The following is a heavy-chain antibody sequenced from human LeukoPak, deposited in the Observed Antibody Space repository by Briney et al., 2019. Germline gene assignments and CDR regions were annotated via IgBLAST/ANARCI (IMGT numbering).Heavy chain of an antibody. CDR2: IYTSGST. CDR1: GGSISSYY. D-gene: IGHD6-19*01. J-gene: IGHJ3*02. CDR3: AREKSSGWYGDAFDI. Sequence: PSETLSLTRTVSGGSISSYYWSWIRQPAGKGLEWIGRIYTSGSTNYNPSLKSRVTMSVDTSKNQFSLKLSSVTAADTAVYYCAREKSSGWYGDAFDIWGQGTMVTVSS. V-gene: IGHV4-4*07.